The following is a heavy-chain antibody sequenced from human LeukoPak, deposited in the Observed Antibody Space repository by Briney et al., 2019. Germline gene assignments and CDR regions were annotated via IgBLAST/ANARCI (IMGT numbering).Heavy chain of an antibody. D-gene: IGHD1-26*01. J-gene: IGHJ4*02. Sequence: GGSLRLSCAASGFTFSDFAMHWVRQAPGKGLEWVSGISWNSGSIGYADSVKGRFTISRDNAKNSLYLQMNSLRAEDTALYYCAKDGGSGGLYSGSYYGFDYWGQGTLVTVSS. CDR2: ISWNSGSI. CDR3: AKDGGSGGLYSGSYYGFDY. V-gene: IGHV3-9*01. CDR1: GFTFSDFA.